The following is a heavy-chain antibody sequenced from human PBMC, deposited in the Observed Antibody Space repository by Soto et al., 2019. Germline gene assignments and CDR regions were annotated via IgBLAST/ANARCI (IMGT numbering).Heavy chain of an antibody. CDR3: TRHIDYYGSGSYREDV. V-gene: IGHV3-73*01. CDR1: GFTFSGSA. CDR2: IRSKANSYAT. Sequence: VGSLRLSCAASGFTFSGSAMHWVRQASGKGLEWVGRIRSKANSYATAYAASVEGRFTISRDDSKNTAYLQMNSLKTEDTAVYYCTRHIDYYGSGSYREDVWGQGTTVTVSS. J-gene: IGHJ6*02. D-gene: IGHD3-10*01.